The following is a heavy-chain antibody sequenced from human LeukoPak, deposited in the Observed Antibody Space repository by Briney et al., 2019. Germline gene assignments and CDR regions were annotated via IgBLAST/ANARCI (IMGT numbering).Heavy chain of an antibody. CDR3: ARQTRYGLVSFDF. J-gene: IGHJ4*02. Sequence: PSETLSLTCTVSGGSVSSGSYYWSWIRQPPGKGLEWIGYIYYSGSTNYNPSLKSRVTISLDTSKNQFSLKLSSVTAAGAAVYYCARQTRYGLVSFDFWGQGTLVTVSS. CDR2: IYYSGST. V-gene: IGHV4-61*01. CDR1: GGSVSSGSYY. D-gene: IGHD3-10*01.